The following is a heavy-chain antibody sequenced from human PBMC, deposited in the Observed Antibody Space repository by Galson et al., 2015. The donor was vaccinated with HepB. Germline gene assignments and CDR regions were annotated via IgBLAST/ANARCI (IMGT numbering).Heavy chain of an antibody. D-gene: IGHD6-13*01. Sequence: LSLTCVVSRGSLSGYFWRWFRQSPGEGLEWIGEINHYGNTNFHPSLKRRVTMSLDTSKNQFSLNLTSVTAADTAVYYCARGELTSTWAAPGYWGQGILVTVSP. J-gene: IGHJ4*02. CDR3: ARGELTSTWAAPGY. CDR2: INHYGNT. CDR1: RGSLSGYF. V-gene: IGHV4-34*01.